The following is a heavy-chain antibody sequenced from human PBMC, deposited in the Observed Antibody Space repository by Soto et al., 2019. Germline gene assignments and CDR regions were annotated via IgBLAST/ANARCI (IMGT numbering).Heavy chain of an antibody. CDR1: GGTFSSYA. Sequence: ASVKVSCKASGGTFSSYAISWVRQAPGQGLEWMGGIIPIFGTANYAQKFQGRVTITADESTSTAYMELSSLRSEDTAVYYCARGRYYDFWSGLGNYYYYGMDVWGQGTTVTVSS. J-gene: IGHJ6*02. CDR3: ARGRYYDFWSGLGNYYYYGMDV. D-gene: IGHD3-3*01. V-gene: IGHV1-69*13. CDR2: IIPIFGTA.